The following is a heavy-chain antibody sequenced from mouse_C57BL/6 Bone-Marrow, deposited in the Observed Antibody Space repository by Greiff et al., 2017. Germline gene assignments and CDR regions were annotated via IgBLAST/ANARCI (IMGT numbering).Heavy chain of an antibody. D-gene: IGHD1-1*01. CDR2: IDPENGDT. CDR3: TIPLITTVVATDAMDY. J-gene: IGHJ4*01. Sequence: DVKLQESGAELVRPGASVKLSCTASGFNIKDDYMHWVKQRPEQGLEWIGWIDPENGDTEYASKFQGKATITADTSSNTAYLQLSSLTSEDTAVYYCTIPLITTVVATDAMDYWGQGTSVTVSS. V-gene: IGHV14-4*01. CDR1: GFNIKDDY.